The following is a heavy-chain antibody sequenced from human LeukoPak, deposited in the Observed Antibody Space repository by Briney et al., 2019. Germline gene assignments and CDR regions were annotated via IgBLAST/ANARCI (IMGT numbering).Heavy chain of an antibody. CDR3: ARNPPRIRYYYDSSGPTTSYDY. D-gene: IGHD3-22*01. CDR1: GYTFTGYY. J-gene: IGHJ4*02. V-gene: IGHV1-2*02. Sequence: ASVKVSCKASGYTFTGYYMHWVRQAPGQGLEWMGWINPNSGGTNYAQEFQGRVTMTRDTSISTAYMELSRLRSDDTAVYYCARNPPRIRYYYDSSGPTTSYDYWGQGTLVTVSS. CDR2: INPNSGGT.